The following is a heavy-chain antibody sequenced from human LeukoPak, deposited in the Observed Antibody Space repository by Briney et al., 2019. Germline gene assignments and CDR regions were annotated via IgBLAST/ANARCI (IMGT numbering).Heavy chain of an antibody. CDR3: ARVPLDGQKAFDI. Sequence: GGSLRLSCAASGSTFSDHYMDWVRQAPGKGLEWVGRTRNKANSYTTEYAASVKGRFTISRDDSRNSLYLQMNSLKTEDTAVYYCARVPLDGQKAFDIWGQGTMVAVSS. CDR1: GSTFSDHY. J-gene: IGHJ3*02. V-gene: IGHV3-72*01. D-gene: IGHD2-2*03. CDR2: TRNKANSYTT.